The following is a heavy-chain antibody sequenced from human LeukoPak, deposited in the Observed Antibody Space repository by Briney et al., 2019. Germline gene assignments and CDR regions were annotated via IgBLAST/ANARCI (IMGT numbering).Heavy chain of an antibody. CDR1: GGSTSSYY. Sequence: SETLSLTCTVSGGSTSSYYWSWIRQPPGKGLEWIGYIYYSVSTNYNPSLKSRVTMSVDTSKNQFSLKLSSVTAADTAVYYCARVFVAGSRHEVFDYWGQGTLVTVSS. D-gene: IGHD6-19*01. CDR3: ARVFVAGSRHEVFDY. J-gene: IGHJ4*02. V-gene: IGHV4-59*01. CDR2: IYYSVST.